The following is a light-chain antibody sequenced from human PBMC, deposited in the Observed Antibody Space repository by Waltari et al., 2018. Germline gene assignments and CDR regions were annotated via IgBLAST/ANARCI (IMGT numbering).Light chain of an antibody. V-gene: IGKV3-20*01. CDR3: QHYDGSPYT. Sequence: ELVLTQSPGTLSLSPGERATLSCRASESVKGNYLVWYQQKPGQAPRVLIYGSSKRATGIPDRFSGSGSGRDFTLTISRLEPEDFAMYYCQHYDGSPYTFGPGTKLEIK. CDR2: GSS. J-gene: IGKJ3*01. CDR1: ESVKGNY.